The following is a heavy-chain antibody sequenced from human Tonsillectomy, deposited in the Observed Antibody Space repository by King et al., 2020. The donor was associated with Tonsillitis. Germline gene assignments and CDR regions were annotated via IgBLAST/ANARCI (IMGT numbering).Heavy chain of an antibody. J-gene: IGHJ4*02. CDR3: ARDPGGSADY. D-gene: IGHD2-15*01. Sequence: QLQESGPGLVKPSETLSLTCTVSGGSINNYHWSWIRQPPGKGLEWIVCIYSTGSTNYNPSLRGRVTMSVDTSKNQFSLKLSSVTAADTALYYCARDPGGSADYWGQGTLVTVSS. CDR1: GGSINNYH. CDR2: IYSTGST. V-gene: IGHV4-59*01.